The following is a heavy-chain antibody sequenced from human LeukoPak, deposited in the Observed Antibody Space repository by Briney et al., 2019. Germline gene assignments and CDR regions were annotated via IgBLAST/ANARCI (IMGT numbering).Heavy chain of an antibody. CDR3: ARGPPFDY. CDR2: VDYRGTA. V-gene: IGHV4-59*08. J-gene: IGHJ4*02. CDR1: GGSISPYY. Sequence: SETLSLTCTVSGGSISPYYWSWIRQPPGKGLEWIGYVDYRGTAIYNPSLKSRVTISVDTSKNQFSLRLSSVTAADTAMYYCARGPPFDYWGQGTLVAVSS.